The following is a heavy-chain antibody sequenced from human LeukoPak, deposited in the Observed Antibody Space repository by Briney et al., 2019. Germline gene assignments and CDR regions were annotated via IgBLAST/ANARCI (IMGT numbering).Heavy chain of an antibody. CDR3: ARAIYDYVWGSYPPIDY. V-gene: IGHV3-21*01. Sequence: GGSLRLSCAASGFTFSSYSMNWVRQAPGKGLEWVSSISSSSYIYYADSVKGRFTISRDNAKNSLYLQVNSLRAEDTAVYYCARAIYDYVWGSYPPIDYWGQGTLVTVSS. D-gene: IGHD3-16*02. CDR1: GFTFSSYS. J-gene: IGHJ4*02. CDR2: ISSSSYI.